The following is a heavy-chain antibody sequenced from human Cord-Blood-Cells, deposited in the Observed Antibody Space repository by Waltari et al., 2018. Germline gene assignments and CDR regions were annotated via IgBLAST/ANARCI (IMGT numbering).Heavy chain of an antibody. J-gene: IGHJ4*02. CDR2: IKRKASSHAK. CDR1: GFTFSGSA. CDR3: TRPYDSSGYFIDY. D-gene: IGHD3-22*01. Sequence: EVQLVESGGGLVQPGGSLKLSCAASGFTFSGSAMHWVRQASGKGLCGVCRIKRKASSHAKAYAAAVKSRFTISGDDSKNTADLQMNSLKTEDTAVYYCTRPYDSSGYFIDYWGQGTLVTVSS. V-gene: IGHV3-73*02.